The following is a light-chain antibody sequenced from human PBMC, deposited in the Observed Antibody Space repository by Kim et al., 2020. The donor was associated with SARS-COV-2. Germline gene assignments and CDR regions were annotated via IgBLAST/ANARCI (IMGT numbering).Light chain of an antibody. CDR1: KVGDKY. V-gene: IGLV3-1*01. CDR2: QDS. Sequence: SVSPRQTASITCSGDKVGDKYACWYQQKPGQSPVLVIYQDSKRPSGIPERFSGSNSGNTATLTISGTQAMDEADYYCQAWDSSTWVFGGGTQLTVL. J-gene: IGLJ3*02. CDR3: QAWDSSTWV.